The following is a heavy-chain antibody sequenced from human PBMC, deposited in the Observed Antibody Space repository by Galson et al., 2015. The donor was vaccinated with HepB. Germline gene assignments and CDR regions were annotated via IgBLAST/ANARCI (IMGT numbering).Heavy chain of an antibody. D-gene: IGHD2-2*01. J-gene: IGHJ6*02. CDR2: INWNGGST. Sequence: SLRLSCAASGFTFDDYGMSWVRQAPGKGLEWVSGINWNGGSTGYADSVKGRFTISRDNAKNSLYLQMNSLRAEDTALYHCARANSKVPAAMGFGDYYYGMDVWGQGTTVTVSS. CDR1: GFTFDDYG. V-gene: IGHV3-20*01. CDR3: ARANSKVPAAMGFGDYYYGMDV.